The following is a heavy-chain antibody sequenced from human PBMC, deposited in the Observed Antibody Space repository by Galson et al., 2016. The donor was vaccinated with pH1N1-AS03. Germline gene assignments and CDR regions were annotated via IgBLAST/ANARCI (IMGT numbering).Heavy chain of an antibody. Sequence: SVKVSCKASGYSFTDYYMHWVRQAPGQGLEWMGWTNPKSGVTNYAQKSQGRVTMTSDTSTTTVYMILSRLRSDDTAVYYCARDPWGARHPFDFWGQGTLLTVSA. J-gene: IGHJ4*02. V-gene: IGHV1-2*02. CDR1: GYSFTDYY. D-gene: IGHD6-6*01. CDR3: ARDPWGARHPFDF. CDR2: TNPKSGVT.